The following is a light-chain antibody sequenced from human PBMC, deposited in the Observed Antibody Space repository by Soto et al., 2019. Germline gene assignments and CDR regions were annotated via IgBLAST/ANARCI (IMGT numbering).Light chain of an antibody. CDR3: TSYADSNNLL. CDR2: EVS. Sequence: QSALTQPPSASESPGQSVTISCTGTSSDVGGYNYVSWFQQHPGKAPKLMIYEVSKWPSGVPDRFSGSKSGNTASLTVSGLQAEDEADYYCTSYADSNNLLFGGGTKLTVL. J-gene: IGLJ2*01. V-gene: IGLV2-8*01. CDR1: SSDVGGYNY.